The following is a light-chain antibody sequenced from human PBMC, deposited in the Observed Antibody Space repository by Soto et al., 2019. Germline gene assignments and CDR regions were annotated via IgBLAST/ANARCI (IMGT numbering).Light chain of an antibody. J-gene: IGLJ3*02. Sequence: QSVLTQPPSAAGTPGQRVTISCSGSNSNIGGNFVYWNQQLPGTAPKLLIYRKNQRPSGVPDRFSGSKSGTSASLAISGLRSEDEAEYYCATWDDSLSGWVFGGGTKLTVL. CDR2: RKN. V-gene: IGLV1-47*01. CDR1: NSNIGGNF. CDR3: ATWDDSLSGWV.